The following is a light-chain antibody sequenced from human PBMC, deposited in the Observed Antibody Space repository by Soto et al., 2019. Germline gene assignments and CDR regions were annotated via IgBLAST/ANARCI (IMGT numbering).Light chain of an antibody. CDR1: QGVSRK. J-gene: IGKJ1*01. V-gene: IGKV3-15*01. Sequence: DIALTQSPGTLSLSPGAAATLFCRASQGVSRKLAWYQHKPGQAPRLLIYGASNRATGIPARFSGSGSGTEFTLTISSLQSEDFAVYYCQQYKNWPWTFGQGTKVDIK. CDR2: GAS. CDR3: QQYKNWPWT.